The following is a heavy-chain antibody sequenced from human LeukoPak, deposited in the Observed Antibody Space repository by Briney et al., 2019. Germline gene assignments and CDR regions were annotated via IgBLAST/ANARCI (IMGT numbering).Heavy chain of an antibody. V-gene: IGHV4-4*09. CDR1: GGSISSSY. J-gene: IGHJ5*02. CDR3: ARHTAKSYSSSSDWFDP. D-gene: IGHD6-6*01. CDR2: IYSSGIN. Sequence: SETLSLTCTVSGGSISSSYWSWIRQPPGKALEWIGYIYSSGINNYNPSLKSRVTMSVDTSKNPFSLNLDSVTAADTAVYYCARHTAKSYSSSSDWFDPWGQGTLVAVSS.